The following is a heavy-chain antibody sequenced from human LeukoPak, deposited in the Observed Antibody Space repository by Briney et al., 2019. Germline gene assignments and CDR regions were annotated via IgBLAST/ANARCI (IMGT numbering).Heavy chain of an antibody. Sequence: GGSLRLSCAASGFTFSTYLMHWVRQAPGKGLVWVSRINTDGSITTYADSVKGRFTISRDNAKNTLYLQMNSPRDEDTAVYYCASLGTLVPWGQGTLVTVSP. CDR3: ASLGTLVP. D-gene: IGHD3-9*01. V-gene: IGHV3-74*03. CDR2: INTDGSIT. CDR1: GFTFSTYL. J-gene: IGHJ5*02.